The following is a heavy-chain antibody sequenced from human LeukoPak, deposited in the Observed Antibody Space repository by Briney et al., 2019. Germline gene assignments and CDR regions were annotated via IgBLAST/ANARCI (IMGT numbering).Heavy chain of an antibody. CDR3: ATLTNGDYVPRFDY. J-gene: IGHJ4*01. D-gene: IGHD4-17*01. V-gene: IGHV4-39*01. CDR1: GGSISSSSYY. CDR2: IYYSGSP. Sequence: SETLSLTCTVSGGSISSSSYYWGWIRQPPGKGLEWIGSIYYSGSPYYNPSLKSRVTISVDTSKNQFSLKLSSVTAADTAVYYCATLTNGDYVPRFDYWGQGTLVTVSS.